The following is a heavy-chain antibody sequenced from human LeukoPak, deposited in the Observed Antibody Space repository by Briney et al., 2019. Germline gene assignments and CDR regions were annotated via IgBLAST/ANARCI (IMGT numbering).Heavy chain of an antibody. CDR3: ARGEWSGGNSGDWFDP. Sequence: GASVKVSCKASGYTFTSYDINWVRQATGQGLEWMGWMNPNSGNTGYAQKFQGRVTMTRNTSISTAYMELSSLRSEDTAVYYCARGEWSGGNSGDWFDPWGQGTLVTVSS. J-gene: IGHJ5*02. D-gene: IGHD4-23*01. V-gene: IGHV1-8*02. CDR2: MNPNSGNT. CDR1: GYTFTSYD.